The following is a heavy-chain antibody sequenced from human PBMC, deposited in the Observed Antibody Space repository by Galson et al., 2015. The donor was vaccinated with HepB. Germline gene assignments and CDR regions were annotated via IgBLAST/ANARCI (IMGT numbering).Heavy chain of an antibody. Sequence: QVQLQESGPGLVKPSETLSLTCAVYGGSFSGYYWSWIRQPPGKGLEWIGEINHSGSTNYNPSLKSRVTISVDTSKNQFSLKLSSVTAADTAVYYCARAQWPGHYFDYWGQGTLVTVSS. V-gene: IGHV4-34*01. CDR2: INHSGST. CDR1: GGSFSGYY. D-gene: IGHD6-19*01. J-gene: IGHJ4*02. CDR3: ARAQWPGHYFDY.